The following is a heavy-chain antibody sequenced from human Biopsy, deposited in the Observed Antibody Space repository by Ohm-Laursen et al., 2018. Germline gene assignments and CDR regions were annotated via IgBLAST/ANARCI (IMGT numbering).Heavy chain of an antibody. CDR2: ISYTGYT. D-gene: IGHD4-23*01. CDR1: GGSFTGHY. J-gene: IGHJ4*02. CDR3: ARGSNDFGGLYFPR. V-gene: IGHV4-59*11. Sequence: SETLSLTCTVSGGSFTGHYWSWIRQPPAKGLEWIGHISYTGYTSYNASLKSRVTISVDTSRNHFSLRLSSLTAADTAVYYCARGSNDFGGLYFPRWGQGALLTVSS.